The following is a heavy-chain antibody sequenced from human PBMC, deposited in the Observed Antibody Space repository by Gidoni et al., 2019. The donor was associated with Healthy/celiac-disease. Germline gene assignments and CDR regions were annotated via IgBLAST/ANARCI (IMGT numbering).Heavy chain of an antibody. CDR1: GFNFSSYG. CDR2: RWYDGSNK. J-gene: IGHJ4*02. D-gene: IGHD1-26*01. V-gene: IGHV3-33*01. CDR3: ARERRGSSPYFDY. Sequence: QVQLVESGGGVVQPGRSPRLSRAASGFNFSSYGVHWVRQAPGKGRGWVAVRWYDGSNKYYADSGKGRFTIARDKSKNTLYLQMNSRRAEDTAVYYCARERRGSSPYFDYWGQGTLVTVSS.